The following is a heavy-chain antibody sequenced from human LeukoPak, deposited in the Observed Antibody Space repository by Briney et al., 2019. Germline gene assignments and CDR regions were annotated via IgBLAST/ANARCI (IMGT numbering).Heavy chain of an antibody. Sequence: SETLSLTCTVSGGSLSTDSYYWDWSRQPPGKGLEWIGSINYSGSIYYNASLKSRVTIIVDTSKNQFSLKLSSVTAADTAVYYCARHNSGTYYRFDYWGQGTLVTVSS. V-gene: IGHV4-39*01. J-gene: IGHJ4*02. CDR1: GGSLSTDSYY. CDR3: ARHNSGTYYRFDY. D-gene: IGHD1-26*01. CDR2: INYSGSI.